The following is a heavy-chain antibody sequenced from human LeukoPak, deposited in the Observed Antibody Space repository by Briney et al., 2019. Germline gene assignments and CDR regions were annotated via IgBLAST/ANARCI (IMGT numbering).Heavy chain of an antibody. J-gene: IGHJ5*02. D-gene: IGHD6-13*01. V-gene: IGHV1-18*01. CDR3: ARERYSSSWYWFDP. Sequence: GPSVKVSCKASGYTFSSYGISWVRQAPGQGPEWMGWISAYNGNRNCAQKLQGRVTMTTDTSTSTAYMELRSLRSDDTAVYYCARERYSSSWYWFDPWGQGTLVTVSS. CDR1: GYTFSSYG. CDR2: ISAYNGNR.